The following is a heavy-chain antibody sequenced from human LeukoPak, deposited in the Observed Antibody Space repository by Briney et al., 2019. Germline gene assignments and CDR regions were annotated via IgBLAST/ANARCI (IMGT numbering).Heavy chain of an antibody. D-gene: IGHD1-26*01. Sequence: SETLSLTCTVSGGSISSYYWSWIRQPPGKGLEWIGYIYYSGSTYYNPSLKSRVTISVDTSKNQFSLKLSSVTAADTAVYYCARERWGYYFDYWGQGTLVTVSS. CDR1: GGSISSYY. V-gene: IGHV4-59*12. CDR2: IYYSGST. J-gene: IGHJ4*02. CDR3: ARERWGYYFDY.